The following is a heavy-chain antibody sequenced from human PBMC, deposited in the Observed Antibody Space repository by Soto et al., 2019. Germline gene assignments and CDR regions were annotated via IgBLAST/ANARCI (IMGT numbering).Heavy chain of an antibody. CDR3: ARDPIDYYGSGSYGQYNWFDP. V-gene: IGHV1-2*02. J-gene: IGHJ5*02. Sequence: ASVKVSCKASGYTFTGYYMHWVRQAPGQGLEWMGWINPNSGGTNYAQKFQGRVTMTRDTSISTAYMELSRLRSDDTAVYYCARDPIDYYGSGSYGQYNWFDPWGQGTLVTVSS. CDR1: GYTFTGYY. CDR2: INPNSGGT. D-gene: IGHD3-10*01.